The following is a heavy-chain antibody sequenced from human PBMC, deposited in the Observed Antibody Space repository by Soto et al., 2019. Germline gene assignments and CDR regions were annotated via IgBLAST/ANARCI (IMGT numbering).Heavy chain of an antibody. CDR1: GGSFSGYY. V-gene: IGHV4-34*01. J-gene: IGHJ3*02. Sequence: QVQLQQWGAGLLKPSETLSLTCAVYGGSFSGYYWSWIRQPPGKGLEWIGEINHSGSTNYNPSLKSRVTISVDTSKNQFSLKLSSVTAADTAVYYCASHLRFFDHEAFHIWGQGTMVTVSS. CDR2: INHSGST. D-gene: IGHD3-9*01. CDR3: ASHLRFFDHEAFHI.